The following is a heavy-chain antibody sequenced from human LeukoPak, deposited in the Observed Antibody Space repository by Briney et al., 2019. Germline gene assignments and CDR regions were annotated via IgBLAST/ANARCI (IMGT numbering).Heavy chain of an antibody. Sequence: PGGSLRLSCVASGFNLSTYSMNWVRQAPGKGLEWVAVISYDGSNKYYADSVKGRFTISRDNSKNTLYLQMNSLRAEDTAVYYCARDSSIAAAGNNWFDPWGQGTLVTVSS. D-gene: IGHD6-13*01. CDR1: GFNLSTYS. CDR3: ARDSSIAAAGNNWFDP. J-gene: IGHJ5*02. CDR2: ISYDGSNK. V-gene: IGHV3-30-3*01.